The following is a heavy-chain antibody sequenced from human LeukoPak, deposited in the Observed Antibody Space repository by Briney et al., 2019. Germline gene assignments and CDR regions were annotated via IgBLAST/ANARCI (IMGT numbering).Heavy chain of an antibody. CDR2: ITLSSSSI. CDR1: GFNFNNYN. CDR3: AREPTYSSSWYISCDY. J-gene: IGHJ4*02. V-gene: IGHV3-48*01. Sequence: GGSLRLSCAASGFNFNNYNMNWVRQAPGKGLEWVSYITLSSSSIYYADSVKGRFTISRDNAKNSLYLQMNSLRAEDTAVYYCAREPTYSSSWYISCDYWGQGTLVTVSS. D-gene: IGHD6-13*01.